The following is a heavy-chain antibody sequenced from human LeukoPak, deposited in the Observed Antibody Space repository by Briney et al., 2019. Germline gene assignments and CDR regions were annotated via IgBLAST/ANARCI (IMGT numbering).Heavy chain of an antibody. V-gene: IGHV4-59*08. CDR2: IHYSGSS. J-gene: IGHJ5*01. CDR1: GDSISNFY. CDR3: ALAPNSNWFDF. D-gene: IGHD2-8*01. Sequence: SETLSLTCSVSGDSISNFYWNWIRQPPGRGLEWIGNIHYSGSSNYNPSLKSRVAISIDTSRKQFFLKLSSVTAADTAVYYCALAPNSNWFDFWGQGTLVTVSS.